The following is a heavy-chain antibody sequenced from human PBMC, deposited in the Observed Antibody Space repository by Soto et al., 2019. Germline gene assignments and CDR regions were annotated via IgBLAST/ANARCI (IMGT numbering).Heavy chain of an antibody. CDR3: AKRRSEGITMIVVVYLDY. Sequence: GGSLRLSCVASGFTFSNYAMSWVRQAPGKGLEWVSAISDSGNGAFYADSVKGRFTISRDNSKNTLYLQMNSLRAEDTAVYYCAKRRSEGITMIVVVYLDYWGQGIPVTVSS. CDR2: ISDSGNGA. CDR1: GFTFSNYA. D-gene: IGHD3-22*01. V-gene: IGHV3-23*01. J-gene: IGHJ4*02.